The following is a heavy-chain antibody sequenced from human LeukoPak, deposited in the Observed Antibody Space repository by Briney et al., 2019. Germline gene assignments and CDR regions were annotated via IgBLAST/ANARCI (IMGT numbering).Heavy chain of an antibody. D-gene: IGHD5-12*01. J-gene: IGHJ4*02. CDR1: GYTFTGYY. CDR3: ARGGRYSGYDLSFDY. V-gene: IGHV1-2*02. CDR2: INPNSGGT. Sequence: ASVKVSCKASGYTFTGYYMHWVRQAPGQGLEWMGWINPNSGGTNYAQKFQGRVTMTRDTSISTAYMELSRLRSDDTAVYYCARGGRYSGYDLSFDYWGQGTLVTVSS.